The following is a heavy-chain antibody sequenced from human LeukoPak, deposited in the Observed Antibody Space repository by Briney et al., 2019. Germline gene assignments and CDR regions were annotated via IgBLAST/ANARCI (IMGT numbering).Heavy chain of an antibody. CDR2: ITSSSSRT. D-gene: IGHD1-26*01. V-gene: IGHV3-21*01. Sequence: GGSLRLSCSASGFIFSTYNMNWVRQAPGKALEWVSSITSSSSRTFYADSVKGRYTISRDNAKNSLYLQMDSLRAEDTAVYYCARDPYSGGYGAYYYYYMDVWGKGTTVTVSS. CDR3: ARDPYSGGYGAYYYYYMDV. CDR1: GFIFSTYN. J-gene: IGHJ6*03.